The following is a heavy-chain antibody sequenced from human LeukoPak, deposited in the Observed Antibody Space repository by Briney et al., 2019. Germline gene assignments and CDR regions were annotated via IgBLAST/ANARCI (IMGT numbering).Heavy chain of an antibody. V-gene: IGHV3-53*01. D-gene: IGHD3-22*01. CDR1: GFTVSSNY. CDR3: ASETYYYDSSGYYLRGRYFDY. Sequence: GGSLRLSCAASGFTVSSNYMSWVRQAPGKGLEWVSVIHSGGSTYYADSVKGRFTISRDNSKNTLYLQMNSLRAEDTAVYYCASETYYYDSSGYYLRGRYFDYWGQGTLVTVSS. J-gene: IGHJ4*02. CDR2: IHSGGST.